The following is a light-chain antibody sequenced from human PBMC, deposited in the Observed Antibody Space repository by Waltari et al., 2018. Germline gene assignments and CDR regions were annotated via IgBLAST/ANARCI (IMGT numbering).Light chain of an antibody. Sequence: SSELTQEPDVSVALGQTVNITCRGDSLRLFYASWYQQAPRQAPRLVIYRKNDRPSGIPGRFSASDSGDTSSLTITGAQPEDEGHYYCSSRDTDGKHWVFGGGTKVTV. CDR3: SSRDTDGKHWV. V-gene: IGLV3-19*01. CDR2: RKN. J-gene: IGLJ3*02. CDR1: SLRLFY.